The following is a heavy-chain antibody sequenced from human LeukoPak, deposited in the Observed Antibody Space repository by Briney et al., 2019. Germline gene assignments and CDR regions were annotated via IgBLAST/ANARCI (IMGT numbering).Heavy chain of an antibody. D-gene: IGHD4-11*01. CDR3: ARARDYLFDY. V-gene: IGHV3-66*01. CDR1: GFTVSSNY. J-gene: IGHJ4*02. Sequence: PGGSLRLSCAASGFTVSSNYMIWVRQAPGKGLEWVSVIYVGGNTYYADSVKGRFTISRDNSKNTLYLQMSSLRAEDTAVYYCARARDYLFDYWGQGTLVTVSS. CDR2: IYVGGNT.